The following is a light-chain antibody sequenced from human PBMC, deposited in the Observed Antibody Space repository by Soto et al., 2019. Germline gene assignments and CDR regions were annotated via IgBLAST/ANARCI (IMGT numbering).Light chain of an antibody. CDR3: QQHSKWPIT. CDR1: QTIGRN. V-gene: IGKV3-15*01. CDR2: GIS. J-gene: IGKJ5*01. Sequence: EIVMTQSPGTLSLSPGEKATLSCRASQTIGRNYLAWYQQKPGQAPRLLIYGISTRAADIPARFSGSGSGTDFTLTISSLQSEDFAVYYCQQHSKWPITFGQGTRLEIK.